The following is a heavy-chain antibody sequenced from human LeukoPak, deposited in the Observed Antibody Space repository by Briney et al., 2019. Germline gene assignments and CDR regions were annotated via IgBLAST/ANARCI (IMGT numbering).Heavy chain of an antibody. V-gene: IGHV1-18*01. CDR2: ISAYNGNT. CDR3: AREVLLWFGEVLSESYGMDV. Sequence: ASVKLSCKASGYTFTSYGISWVRQAPGQGLEWMGWISAYNGNTNYAQKLQGRVTMTTDTSTSTAYMELRSLRSDDKAVYYCAREVLLWFGEVLSESYGMDVWGQGTTVTVSS. J-gene: IGHJ6*02. D-gene: IGHD3-10*01. CDR1: GYTFTSYG.